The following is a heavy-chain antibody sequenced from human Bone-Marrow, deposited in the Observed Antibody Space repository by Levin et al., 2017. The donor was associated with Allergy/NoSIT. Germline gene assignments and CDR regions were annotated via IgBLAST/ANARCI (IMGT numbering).Heavy chain of an antibody. CDR3: AREQDPYNDYVWGSSRYYYYYGLDV. V-gene: IGHV3-30*01. CDR1: GFTFSNFA. CDR2: ISYDGSNK. Sequence: TGGSLRLSCAASGFTFSNFAMNWVRQAPGKGLEWVAVISYDGSNKYHADSVKGRFTISRDYSKDMLYLQMNSLRTEDTAVYYCAREQDPYNDYVWGSSRYYYYYGLDVWGQGTTVTVSS. J-gene: IGHJ6*02. D-gene: IGHD3-16*02.